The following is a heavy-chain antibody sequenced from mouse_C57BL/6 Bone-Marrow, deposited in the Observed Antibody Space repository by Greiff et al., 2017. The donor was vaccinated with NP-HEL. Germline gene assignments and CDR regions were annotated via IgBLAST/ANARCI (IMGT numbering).Heavy chain of an antibody. CDR3: EKFRIYYYGSSSAMDY. V-gene: IGHV1-55*01. Sequence: VQLQQPGAELVKPGASVKMSCKASGYTFTSYWMTWVQQRPGQGLEWIGDIYPGSGSTNYNEKFKSKATLTVDTSSSTAYMQLSSLTSEDSAVYYCEKFRIYYYGSSSAMDYWGQGTSATVSS. CDR1: GYTFTSYW. CDR2: IYPGSGST. D-gene: IGHD1-1*01. J-gene: IGHJ4*01.